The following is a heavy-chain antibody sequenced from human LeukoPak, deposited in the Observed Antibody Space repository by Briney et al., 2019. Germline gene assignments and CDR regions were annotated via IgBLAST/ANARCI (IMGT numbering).Heavy chain of an antibody. V-gene: IGHV3-48*01. J-gene: IGHJ4*02. CDR3: ARDYYDSSGYYYGGY. D-gene: IGHD3-22*01. CDR1: GFTFSRYS. CDR2: ISSSISTI. Sequence: QPGGSLRLSCAASGFTFSRYSMNWVRQAPGKGLEWISYISSSISTIYYADSVKGRFTISRDNAKNSLYLQMNSLRAEDTAVYYCARDYYDSSGYYYGGYWGQGTLVTVSS.